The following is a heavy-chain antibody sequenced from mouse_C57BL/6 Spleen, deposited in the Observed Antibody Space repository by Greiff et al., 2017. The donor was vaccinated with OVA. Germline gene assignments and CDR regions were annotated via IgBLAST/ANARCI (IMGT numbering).Heavy chain of an antibody. V-gene: IGHV5-4*01. CDR1: GFTFSSYA. Sequence: EVQVVESGGGLVKPGGSLKLSCAASGFTFSSYAMSWVRQTPEKRLEWVATISDGGSYTYYPDNVKGRFTISRDNAKNNLYLQMSHLKSEDTAMYYCAREGYDGGTWFAYWGQGTLVTVSA. CDR3: AREGYDGGTWFAY. J-gene: IGHJ3*01. D-gene: IGHD2-2*01. CDR2: ISDGGSYT.